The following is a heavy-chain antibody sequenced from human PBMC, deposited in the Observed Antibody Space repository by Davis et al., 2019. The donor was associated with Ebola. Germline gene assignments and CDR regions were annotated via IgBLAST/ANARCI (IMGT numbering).Heavy chain of an antibody. CDR3: VRASDGDYFFDY. CDR2: IYYSVTS. CDR1: GGSFSGYY. V-gene: IGHV4-34*01. Sequence: GSLRLSCAVYGGSFSGYYWGWIRQPPGRGLEWIGHIYYSVTSYYNSSLRSRVTISMDRSKKQFSLQMTSVTAADTATYFCVRASDGDYFFDYWGQGTLVTVSS. D-gene: IGHD4-17*01. J-gene: IGHJ4*02.